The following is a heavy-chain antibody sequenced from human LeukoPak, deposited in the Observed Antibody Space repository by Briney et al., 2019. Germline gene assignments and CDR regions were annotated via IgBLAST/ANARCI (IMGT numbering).Heavy chain of an antibody. Sequence: GGSLRLSCAAFGFTFGTYAMDWVRQAPGKGLEWVSAISTSGASAYYADSVKGRFTVSRDNSKNTIYLQMNSLRAEDTAVYYCAGRVGATDFDYWGQGTLVTVSS. V-gene: IGHV3-23*01. D-gene: IGHD1-26*01. J-gene: IGHJ4*02. CDR1: GFTFGTYA. CDR3: AGRVGATDFDY. CDR2: ISTSGASA.